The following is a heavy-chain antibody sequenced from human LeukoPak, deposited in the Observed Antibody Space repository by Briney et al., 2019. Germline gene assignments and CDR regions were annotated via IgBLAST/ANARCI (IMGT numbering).Heavy chain of an antibody. Sequence: SETLSLTCTVSGGSISSYYWSWIRRPPGKGLEWIGYIYYSGSTNYNPSLKSRVTISVDTSKNQFSLKLSSVTAADTAVYYCARRGGRIAAFDYWGQGTLVTVSS. V-gene: IGHV4-59*08. D-gene: IGHD6-13*01. CDR1: GGSISSYY. CDR2: IYYSGST. J-gene: IGHJ4*02. CDR3: ARRGGRIAAFDY.